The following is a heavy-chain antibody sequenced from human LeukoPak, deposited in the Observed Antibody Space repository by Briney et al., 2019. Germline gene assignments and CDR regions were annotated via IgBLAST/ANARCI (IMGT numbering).Heavy chain of an antibody. V-gene: IGHV4-39*07. CDR2: ISNSGST. D-gene: IGHD3-10*01. CDR1: GGSISSSSYY. CDR3: ARVVPPRRYYGSGRFDP. J-gene: IGHJ5*02. Sequence: SETLSLTCTVSGGSISSSSYYWGWIRQPPGKGLEWIGSISNSGSTYYNPSLKSRVTISVDTSKSQFSLKLSSVTAADTAVYYCARVVPPRRYYGSGRFDPWGQGTLVTVSS.